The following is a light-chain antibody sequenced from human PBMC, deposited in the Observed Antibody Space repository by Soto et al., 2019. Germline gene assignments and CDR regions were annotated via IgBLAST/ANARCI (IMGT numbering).Light chain of an antibody. CDR2: EVI. J-gene: IGLJ2*01. V-gene: IGLV2-23*02. CDR1: STDVGTYNL. CDR3: CSYAGSRTFI. Sequence: QSALTQPASVSGSPGQSITVSCTGTSTDVGTYNLVSWYQQHPGKAPKLIIYEVITRPSGVSNRFSGSKSGNTASLTISGLQAEDEADYYCCSYAGSRTFIFGGGTKLTVL.